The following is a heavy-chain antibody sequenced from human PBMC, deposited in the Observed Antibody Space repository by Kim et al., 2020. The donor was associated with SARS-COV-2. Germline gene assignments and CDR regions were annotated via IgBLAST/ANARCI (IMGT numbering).Heavy chain of an antibody. V-gene: IGHV5-51*01. J-gene: IGHJ4*02. D-gene: IGHD6-19*01. CDR3: ARLAVDMTNIVPFDS. Sequence: SPSFQGQVTISVDKSIGIAYLQWSSLKASDTAMYYCARLAVDMTNIVPFDSWGQGTLVTVSS.